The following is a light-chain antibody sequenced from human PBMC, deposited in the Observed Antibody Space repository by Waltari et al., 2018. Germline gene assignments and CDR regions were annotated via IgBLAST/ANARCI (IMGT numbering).Light chain of an antibody. CDR3: QHYVRLPAT. V-gene: IGKV3-20*01. CDR2: GAS. CDR1: QGVSRS. J-gene: IGKJ1*01. Sequence: IVWTQSPGTLSWSPGERATLSCRASQGVSRSLAWYQQKPCQAPKLLIYGASTRTTGIPDRFTGSGSGTDFSLTISSLEPEDFAIYFCQHYVRLPATFGQGTKVEIK.